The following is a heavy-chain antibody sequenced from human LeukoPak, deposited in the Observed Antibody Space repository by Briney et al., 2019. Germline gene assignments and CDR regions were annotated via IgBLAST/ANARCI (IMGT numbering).Heavy chain of an antibody. CDR2: ISGSGGGT. Sequence: GGSLRLSCAAPGFTFSSYAMSWVRQAPGKGLEWVSAISGSGGGTYYADSVKGRFTISRDNSKNTLYLQMNSLRAEDTAVYYCAKDEAHSGILWFGELFNDYWGQGTLVTVSS. J-gene: IGHJ4*02. CDR1: GFTFSSYA. V-gene: IGHV3-23*01. CDR3: AKDEAHSGILWFGELFNDY. D-gene: IGHD3-10*01.